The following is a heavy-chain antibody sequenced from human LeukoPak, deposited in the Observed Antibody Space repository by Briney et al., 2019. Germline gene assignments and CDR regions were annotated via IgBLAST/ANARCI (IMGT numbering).Heavy chain of an antibody. Sequence: ASVKVSCKASGYTFTSYGISWVRQALGQGLEWMGWISAYNGNTNYAQKLQGRVTMTTDTSTSTAYMELRSLRSDDTAVYYCARLTTGIDAFDIWGQGTMVTVSS. CDR3: ARLTTGIDAFDI. CDR1: GYTFTSYG. J-gene: IGHJ3*02. D-gene: IGHD4-17*01. V-gene: IGHV1-18*01. CDR2: ISAYNGNT.